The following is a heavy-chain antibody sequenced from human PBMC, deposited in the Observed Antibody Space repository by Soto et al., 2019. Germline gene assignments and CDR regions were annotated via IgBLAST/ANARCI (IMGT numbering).Heavy chain of an antibody. CDR3: ARLNGYCVGTSCHGYYGMHV. D-gene: IGHD2-2*03. J-gene: IGHJ6*02. CDR1: GGSISSSSYY. V-gene: IGHV4-39*01. CDR2: IYYSGST. Sequence: SETLSLTCTVSGGSISSSSYYWGWIRQPPGKGLEWIGYIYYSGSTYYNPSLKSRVTISVDTSKNQFSLKLSSVTAADTAVYYCARLNGYCVGTSCHGYYGMHVWGQGTTVNVSS.